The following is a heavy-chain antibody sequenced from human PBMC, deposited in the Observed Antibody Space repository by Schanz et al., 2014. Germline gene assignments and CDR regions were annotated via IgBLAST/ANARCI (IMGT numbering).Heavy chain of an antibody. CDR2: ISYDGSSK. D-gene: IGHD2-2*01. CDR3: ASSRTRYCSSTSCVPGAFDF. V-gene: IGHV3-33*08. CDR1: GFTLSSYA. Sequence: VQLAESGGGLVQPGGSLRLSCAASGFTLSSYALSWVRQAPGKGLEWVALISYDGSSKNHADSVQGRFTISRDNSKNALYLQMNSLRVDDTAVYYCASSRTRYCSSTSCVPGAFDFWGQGTLVTVSS. J-gene: IGHJ3*01.